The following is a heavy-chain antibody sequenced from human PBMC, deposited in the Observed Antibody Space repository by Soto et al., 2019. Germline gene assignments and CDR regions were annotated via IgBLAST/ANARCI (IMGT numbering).Heavy chain of an antibody. CDR3: ARDVSSIAARNWFDP. CDR2: INSDGGST. V-gene: IGHV3-74*01. D-gene: IGHD6-6*01. Sequence: HPGGSLRLSCAASGFTFSSYWMHWVRQAPGKGLVWVSRINSDGGSTSYADSVKGRFTISRDNAKNTLYLQMNSLRAEDTAVYYCARDVSSIAARNWFDPWGQGTLVTVSS. J-gene: IGHJ5*02. CDR1: GFTFSSYW.